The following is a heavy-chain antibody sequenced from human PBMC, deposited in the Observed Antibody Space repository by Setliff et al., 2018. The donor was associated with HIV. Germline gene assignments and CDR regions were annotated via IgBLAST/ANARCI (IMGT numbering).Heavy chain of an antibody. V-gene: IGHV3-48*01. D-gene: IGHD2-15*01. Sequence: GGSLRLSRAASGFTFSFYSMNWVRQAPGKGPEWVSYMSASSTTIYYADSVKGRFTISRDNAKNSLYLQMDSLRAEDTAVYYCARDLAVGFTPDYWGQGTLVTVSS. CDR2: MSASSTTI. J-gene: IGHJ4*02. CDR3: ARDLAVGFTPDY. CDR1: GFTFSFYS.